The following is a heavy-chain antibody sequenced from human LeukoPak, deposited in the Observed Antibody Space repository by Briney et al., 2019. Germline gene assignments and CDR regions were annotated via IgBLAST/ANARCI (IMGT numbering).Heavy chain of an antibody. Sequence: GGSLRLSCAASGFTFSSYWMSWVRRAPGEGREGVANIKQDGSEKYYVDSVKGRFTISRDNAKNSLYLQMNSLRAEDTAVYYCARDYTFGGVIVNFDYWGQGTLVTVSS. V-gene: IGHV3-7*01. CDR3: ARDYTFGGVIVNFDY. CDR2: IKQDGSEK. J-gene: IGHJ4*02. CDR1: GFTFSSYW. D-gene: IGHD3-16*02.